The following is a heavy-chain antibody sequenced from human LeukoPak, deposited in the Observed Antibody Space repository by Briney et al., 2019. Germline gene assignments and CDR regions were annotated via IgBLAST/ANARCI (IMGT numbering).Heavy chain of an antibody. CDR1: GYTFTSYG. V-gene: IGHV1-18*01. D-gene: IGHD2-2*02. Sequence: ASVKVSCKASGYTFTSYGISWVRQAPGQGLEWMGWISAYNGNTNYAQKLLGRVTMTTDTSTSTAYMELRSLRSDDTAVYYCATDCSSTSCYSNWGQGTLVTVSS. CDR2: ISAYNGNT. J-gene: IGHJ4*02. CDR3: ATDCSSTSCYSN.